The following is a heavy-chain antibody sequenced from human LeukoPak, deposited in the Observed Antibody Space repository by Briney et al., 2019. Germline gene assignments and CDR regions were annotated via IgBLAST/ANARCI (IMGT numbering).Heavy chain of an antibody. CDR1: GFTFSSFD. V-gene: IGHV3-13*01. CDR3: ARGPPRGKYYYMDV. CDR2: IGTASDT. J-gene: IGHJ6*03. D-gene: IGHD1-1*01. Sequence: PGGSLRLSCAASGFTFSSFDMHWVRHPTGQGLEWVSTIGTASDTYYPGSVEGRFTLSRDNAKNSLYLQMNSLTAGDTAVYYCARGPPRGKYYYMDVWGKGTTVTASS.